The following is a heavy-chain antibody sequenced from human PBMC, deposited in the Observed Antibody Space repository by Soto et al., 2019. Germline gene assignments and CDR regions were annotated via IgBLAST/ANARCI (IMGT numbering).Heavy chain of an antibody. CDR1: GFTFSSFS. J-gene: IGHJ4*02. CDR3: VKSRGGANYDFFD. D-gene: IGHD3-3*01. V-gene: IGHV3-64D*06. CDR2: VSSDGGRI. Sequence: GSLRLSCSASGFTFSSFSMHWVRQSPGKGLEYVSHVSSDGGRIYYADSVKGRFTISRDNSKNMLYLQMSSLRPDDSAVYYCVKSRGGANYDFFDWRQGTLVTVSS.